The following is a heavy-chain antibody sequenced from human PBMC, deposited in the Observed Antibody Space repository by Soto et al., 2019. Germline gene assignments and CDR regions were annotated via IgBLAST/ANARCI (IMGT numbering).Heavy chain of an antibody. D-gene: IGHD3-9*01. V-gene: IGHV3-7*03. J-gene: IGHJ6*02. CDR2: IKQDGSEK. Sequence: GGSLRLSCAASGFTFSRYWMTWVRQAPGKGLEWVANIKQDGSEKYYVDSVKGRFTISTANAKKSLYLQMNSLRAEDPAVNYFARAIRQFITLFGLALNPFVYGTEVWGQGTSVTVSS. CDR1: GFTFSRYW. CDR3: ARAIRQFITLFGLALNPFVYGTEV.